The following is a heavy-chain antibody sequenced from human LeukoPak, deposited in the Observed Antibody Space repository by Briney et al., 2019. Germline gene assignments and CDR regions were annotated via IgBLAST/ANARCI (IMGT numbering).Heavy chain of an antibody. J-gene: IGHJ4*02. CDR2: IWYDGSNK. CDR3: ARDPCGGDCYSGYFDY. Sequence: GSLRLSCAASGFTFSSYGMHWVRQAPGKGLEWVAVIWYDGSNKYYADSVKGRFTISRDNSKNTLYLQMNSLRAEDTAVYYCARDPCGGDCYSGYFDYWGQGTLVTVSS. D-gene: IGHD2-21*02. CDR1: GFTFSSYG. V-gene: IGHV3-33*01.